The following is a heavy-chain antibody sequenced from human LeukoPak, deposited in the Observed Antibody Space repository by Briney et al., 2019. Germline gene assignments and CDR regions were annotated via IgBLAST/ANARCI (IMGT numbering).Heavy chain of an antibody. Sequence: SETLSLTCTVSGGSISSYYWSWIRQPPGKGLEWIGYIYYSGSTNYNPSLKSRVTISVDTSKNQFSLKLSSVTAADTAVYYCASPTTGYSSSWYAFDIWGQGTTVTVSS. CDR1: GGSISSYY. CDR3: ASPTTGYSSSWYAFDI. D-gene: IGHD6-13*01. J-gene: IGHJ3*02. V-gene: IGHV4-59*08. CDR2: IYYSGST.